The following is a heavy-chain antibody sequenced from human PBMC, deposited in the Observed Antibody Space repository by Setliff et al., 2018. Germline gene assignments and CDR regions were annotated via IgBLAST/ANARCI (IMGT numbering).Heavy chain of an antibody. CDR3: ARDGISWLMWFDP. CDR2: MNPTSGNT. Sequence: ASVKVSCKASGYTFTSYDINWVRQATGQGLEWMGWMNPTSGNTGYAQKFQGRVTMTRNTSISTAYMELSSLRSEDTAVYYCARDGISWLMWFDPWGQGTLVTVSS. CDR1: GYTFTSYD. J-gene: IGHJ5*02. V-gene: IGHV1-8*01. D-gene: IGHD3-16*01.